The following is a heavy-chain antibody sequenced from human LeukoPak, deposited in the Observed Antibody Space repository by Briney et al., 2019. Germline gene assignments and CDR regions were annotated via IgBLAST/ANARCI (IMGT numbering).Heavy chain of an antibody. Sequence: PGGSLRLSCAASGFTFSDYYMSWSRLAPGKGLEWLSYISPSTTHTSYADSVKGRFTISRDNAKNLLFLQMNSLRAEDTAVYYCARGGHGAADQWGQGTLVAVSS. CDR3: ARGGHGAADQ. J-gene: IGHJ5*02. CDR2: ISPSTTHT. CDR1: GFTFSDYY. V-gene: IGHV3-11*05. D-gene: IGHD1-26*01.